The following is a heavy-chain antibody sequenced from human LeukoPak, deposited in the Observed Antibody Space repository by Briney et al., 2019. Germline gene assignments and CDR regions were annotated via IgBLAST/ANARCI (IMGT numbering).Heavy chain of an antibody. V-gene: IGHV4-34*01. CDR1: GGSFSGYY. CDR3: ARVLRSGTEFDY. CDR2: INHSGST. Sequence: KASETLSLTCAVYGGSFSGYYWSWIRQPPGKGLEWIGEINHSGSTNYNPSLKSRVTISVDTSKNQFSLKLSSVTAADTAVYYCARVLRSGTEFDYWGQGTLVTVSS. D-gene: IGHD3-10*01. J-gene: IGHJ4*02.